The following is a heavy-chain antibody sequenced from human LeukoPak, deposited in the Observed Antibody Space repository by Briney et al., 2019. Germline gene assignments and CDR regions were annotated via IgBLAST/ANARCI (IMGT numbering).Heavy chain of an antibody. CDR1: GGSISSYY. V-gene: IGHV4-59*08. J-gene: IGHJ4*02. Sequence: SETLSLTCTVSGGSISSYYWSWIRQPPGKGLEWIGYIYYSGTTNYNPSLKSRVTISLDTSKNQFSLTLSSLTAADTAAYYCARHDDSSSWYVGPFDYWGQGTLVTVSS. D-gene: IGHD6-13*01. CDR3: ARHDDSSSWYVGPFDY. CDR2: IYYSGTT.